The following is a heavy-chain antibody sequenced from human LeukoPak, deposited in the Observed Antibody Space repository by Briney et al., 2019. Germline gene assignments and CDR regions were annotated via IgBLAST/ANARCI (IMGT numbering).Heavy chain of an antibody. CDR3: AKDKEVT. Sequence: GGSLRLSCAASGFTFSSYAMTWVRQAPGRGLEWVSVISGGRGSTYYADSVEGRFTISRDNSKNTLYLQMNSLRAEDTAVYYCAKDKEVTWGQGTLVTVSS. V-gene: IGHV3-23*01. CDR2: ISGGRGST. D-gene: IGHD4-23*01. CDR1: GFTFSSYA. J-gene: IGHJ5*02.